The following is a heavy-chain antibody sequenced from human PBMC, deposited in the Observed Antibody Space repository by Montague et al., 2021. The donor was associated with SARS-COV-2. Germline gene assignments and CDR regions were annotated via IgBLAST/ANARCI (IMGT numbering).Heavy chain of an antibody. CDR2: IYYSGST. CDR1: GGSFSGYY. CDR3: ARDLVERSSWGTYYYYGMDV. V-gene: IGHV4-59*01. Sequence: SETLSLTCAVYGGSFSGYYWGWIRQPPGKGLEWIGYIYYSGSTNHNPSLKSRVTISVDTSKNQFSLKLSSVTAADTAVYYCARDLVERSSWGTYYYYGMDVWGQGTTVTVSS. D-gene: IGHD6-13*01. J-gene: IGHJ6*02.